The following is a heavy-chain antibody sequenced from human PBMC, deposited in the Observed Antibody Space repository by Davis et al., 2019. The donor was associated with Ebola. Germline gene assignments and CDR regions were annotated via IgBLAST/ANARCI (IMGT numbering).Heavy chain of an antibody. V-gene: IGHV3-21*01. CDR2: ISSSSSYI. D-gene: IGHD5-12*01. CDR3: AVYSGYDLPNDY. J-gene: IGHJ4*02. Sequence: GESLKISCAASGFTFSSYWMNWVRQAPGKGLEWVSSISSSSSYIYYADSVKGRFTISRDNAKNSLYLQMNSLRAEDTAVYYCAVYSGYDLPNDYWGQGTLVTVSS. CDR1: GFTFSSYW.